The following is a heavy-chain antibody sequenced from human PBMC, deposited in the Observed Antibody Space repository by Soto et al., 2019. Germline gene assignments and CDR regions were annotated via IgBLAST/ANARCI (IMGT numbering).Heavy chain of an antibody. J-gene: IGHJ4*02. CDR2: IYYSGST. D-gene: IGHD5-18*01. Sequence: PSETLSLTCTVSGGSISSSSYYWGWIRQHPGKGLEWIGYIYYSGSTYYNPSLKSRVTISVDTSKNQFSLKLSSVTAADTAVYYCARERGDTAMASFDYWGQGTLVTVSS. CDR1: GGSISSSSYY. V-gene: IGHV4-31*03. CDR3: ARERGDTAMASFDY.